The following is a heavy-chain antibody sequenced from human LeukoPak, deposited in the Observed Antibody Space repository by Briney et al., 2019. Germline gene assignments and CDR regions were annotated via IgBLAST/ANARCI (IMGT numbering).Heavy chain of an antibody. J-gene: IGHJ4*02. CDR1: GGSISSSRYY. Sequence: SETLSLTCTVSGGSISSSRYYWGWIRQPPGKGLDWIGSIHYSGSTYYNPSLKSRITISVDTSKNQFSLKLSSVTAADTAVYYCARDSPTTVGLYYFDYWGQGTLVTVSS. CDR3: ARDSPTTVGLYYFDY. V-gene: IGHV4-39*02. D-gene: IGHD4-11*01. CDR2: IHYSGST.